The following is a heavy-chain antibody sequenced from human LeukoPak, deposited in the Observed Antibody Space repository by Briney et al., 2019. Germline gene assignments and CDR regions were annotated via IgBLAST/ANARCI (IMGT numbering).Heavy chain of an antibody. Sequence: PGGSLRLSCAASGLTFRNYAMTWVRHAPGKGLEWVSSITGDGGGTSYADSVKGRFTVYRDNSINTLYLQMNSLRAEDTAVYYCAKDLRLFYYGSGSYYNVGAMDVWGQGTTVTVSS. CDR1: GLTFRNYA. CDR2: ITGDGGGT. D-gene: IGHD3-10*01. J-gene: IGHJ6*02. CDR3: AKDLRLFYYGSGSYYNVGAMDV. V-gene: IGHV3-23*01.